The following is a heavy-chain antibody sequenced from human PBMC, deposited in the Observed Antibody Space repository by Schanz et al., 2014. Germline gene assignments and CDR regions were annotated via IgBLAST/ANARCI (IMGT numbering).Heavy chain of an antibody. D-gene: IGHD5-12*01. CDR2: INPNSGET. CDR1: GYSFTEYF. V-gene: IGHV1-2*02. CDR3: ARARYTGYDCSGY. Sequence: QVQLVQSGPAVKKPGASMKVSCLASGYSFTEYFLHWVRQAPGQGLEWMGWINPNSGETNYEQKLKGRATLTADTSISTAFMELSGLRSDDTATYFCARARYTGYDCSGYWGQGTLLIVSS. J-gene: IGHJ4*02.